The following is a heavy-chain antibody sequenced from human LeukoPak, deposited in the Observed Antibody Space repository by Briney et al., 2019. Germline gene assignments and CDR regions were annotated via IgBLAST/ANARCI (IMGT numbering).Heavy chain of an antibody. CDR2: IYYSGST. CDR1: GGSISSYY. Sequence: PSETLSLTCTASGGSISSYYWSWIRQPPGKGLEWIGYIYYSGSTNYNPSLKSRVTISVDTSKSQFSLKLSSVTAADTAVYYCARLRSSSGSDYWGQGTLVTVSS. J-gene: IGHJ4*02. D-gene: IGHD6-6*01. V-gene: IGHV4-59*01. CDR3: ARLRSSSGSDY.